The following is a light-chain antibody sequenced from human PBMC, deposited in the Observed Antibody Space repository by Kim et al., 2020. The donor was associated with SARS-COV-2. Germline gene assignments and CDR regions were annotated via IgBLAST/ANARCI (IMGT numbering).Light chain of an antibody. V-gene: IGKV1-33*01. CDR2: DAS. J-gene: IGKJ4*01. CDR3: QQYDLT. Sequence: PLAASVGDRGTITCQASQDISNYVNWYQQKPGKAPKHLIYDASNLETGVPSRFSGSGSGTDFTFTISSLQPEDIATYYCQQYDLTFGGGTKVDIK. CDR1: QDISNY.